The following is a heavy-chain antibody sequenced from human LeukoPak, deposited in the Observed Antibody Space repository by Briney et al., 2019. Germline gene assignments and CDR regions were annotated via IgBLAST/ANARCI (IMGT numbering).Heavy chain of an antibody. CDR3: ANWDGYNLDY. D-gene: IGHD5-24*01. V-gene: IGHV3-30*02. CDR1: GFPFSNFG. J-gene: IGHJ4*02. CDR2: IAYDGNNK. Sequence: GGSLRLSCAASGFPFSNFGMHWVRQAPGKGLEWVAFIAYDGNNKYYADSVKGRFTISRDNSKNTLYLQMNSLRAEDTAVYYCANWDGYNLDYWGQGTLVTVSS.